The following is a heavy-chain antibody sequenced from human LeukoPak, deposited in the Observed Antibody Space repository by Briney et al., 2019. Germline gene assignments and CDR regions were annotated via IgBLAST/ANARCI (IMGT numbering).Heavy chain of an antibody. V-gene: IGHV3-23*01. Sequence: GGSLRLSCAVSGFTFSSYAMSWVRQAPGKGLEWVSAISGSGGSTYYADSVKGRFTISRDNSKNTLYLQMNSLRAEDTAVYYCAKDTGSGYNLDAFDIWGQGTMVTVSS. J-gene: IGHJ3*02. CDR1: GFTFSSYA. CDR2: ISGSGGST. CDR3: AKDTGSGYNLDAFDI. D-gene: IGHD6-19*01.